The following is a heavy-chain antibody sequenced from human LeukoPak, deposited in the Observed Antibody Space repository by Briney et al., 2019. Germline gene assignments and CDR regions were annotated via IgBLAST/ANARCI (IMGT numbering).Heavy chain of an antibody. V-gene: IGHV3-7*01. CDR1: GFMFNDFW. D-gene: IGHD6-13*01. CDR2: IRQDGGAK. CDR3: APPPIAATGN. Sequence: GGSLRLSCTASGFMFNDFWMSWVRQAPGEGLEWVANIRQDGGAKNYVDSVKGRFTISRDNAKKSVYLQMNSLRAEDTAVYYCAPPPIAATGNWGQGTLVTVSS. J-gene: IGHJ4*02.